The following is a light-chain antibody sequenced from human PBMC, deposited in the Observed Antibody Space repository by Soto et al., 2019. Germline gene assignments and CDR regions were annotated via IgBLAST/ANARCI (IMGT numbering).Light chain of an antibody. J-gene: IGKJ1*01. V-gene: IGKV3-15*01. CDR1: QSVSSSY. CDR3: QPSNSWLWP. CDR2: GAS. Sequence: EIFMTQSPDTMSVSPGERATTSRMASQSVSSSYLAWYQQKPGQAARLLIYGASTRATGIPARFSGSGSGTEFTLIIRSMQSEDSAVYYCQPSNSWLWPFGQGTKLDIK.